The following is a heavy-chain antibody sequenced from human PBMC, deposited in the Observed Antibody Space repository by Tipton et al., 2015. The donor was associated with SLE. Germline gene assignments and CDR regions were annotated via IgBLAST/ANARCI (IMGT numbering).Heavy chain of an antibody. J-gene: IGHJ6*03. CDR3: ARAGAPTYFYYYCYMDV. V-gene: IGHV4-59*01. D-gene: IGHD3-10*01. CDR1: GDSGDSISSYY. Sequence: TLSLTCTVSGDSGDSISSYYWSWIRQSPEKGLEWIGYVYYTGSTNYNPSLKSRVTMAIDTSKNQFSLRLSSVTAADTAVYYCARAGAPTYFYYYCYMDVWGKGTTVTVSS. CDR2: VYYTGST.